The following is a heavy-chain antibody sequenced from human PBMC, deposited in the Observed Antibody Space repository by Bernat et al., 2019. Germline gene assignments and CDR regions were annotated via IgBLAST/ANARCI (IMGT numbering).Heavy chain of an antibody. V-gene: IGHV3-11*05. CDR1: GFTFSDYY. Sequence: QVQLVESGGGLVKPGGSLRLSCAASGFTFSDYYMSCIRQAPGKGLYWVSYISSSSSYTNYADSVKGRFTISRDNAKNSLYLQMNSLRAEDTAVYYCARGTYTSAPYMDVWGKGTTVTVYS. CDR3: ARGTYTSAPYMDV. D-gene: IGHD1-14*01. CDR2: ISSSSSYT. J-gene: IGHJ6*03.